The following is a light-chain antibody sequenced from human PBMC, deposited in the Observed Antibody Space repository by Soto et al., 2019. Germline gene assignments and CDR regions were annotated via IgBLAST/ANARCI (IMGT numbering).Light chain of an antibody. V-gene: IGLV2-23*02. CDR2: EVS. CDR3: CSYGGSYV. J-gene: IGLJ1*01. CDR1: SSDVGSYNL. Sequence: QSALTQPASVSGSPGQSITISCTGTSSDVGSYNLVSWYQQHPGKAPKVMIYEVSKRPSGVSNRFSGSKSGNTASLTISGLKAEDEADFYCCSYGGSYVSGPGTKVTVL.